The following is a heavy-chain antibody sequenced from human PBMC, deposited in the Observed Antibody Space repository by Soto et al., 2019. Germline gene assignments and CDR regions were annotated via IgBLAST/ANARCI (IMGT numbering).Heavy chain of an antibody. CDR2: FNHSGGT. D-gene: IGHD3-9*01. CDR1: GGSFGGYH. V-gene: IGHV4-34*01. Sequence: SETLSLTCAVYGGSFGGYHWSWIRQPPGTGLEWIGEFNHSGGTNYSPSLKSRVTISVDTSKNQFSLRLSSVTAADTAVYYCARVSPFYDILTGRYYYYPMDVWGQGTTVTV. CDR3: ARVSPFYDILTGRYYYYPMDV. J-gene: IGHJ6*02.